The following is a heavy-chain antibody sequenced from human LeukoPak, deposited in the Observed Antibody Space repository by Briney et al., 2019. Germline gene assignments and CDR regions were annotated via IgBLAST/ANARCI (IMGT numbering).Heavy chain of an antibody. D-gene: IGHD1-1*01. CDR1: GFTFSNYS. CDR2: INGDGSTT. J-gene: IGHJ4*02. V-gene: IGHV3-74*01. Sequence: GGSLRLSCAASGFTFSNYSMNWVRQAPGKGLVWVSHINGDGSTTGYADSVKGRFTISRDNAKNTLYLQMNSLRADDTAVYYCARGGVPYSFDFWGQGTLVTVSS. CDR3: ARGGVPYSFDF.